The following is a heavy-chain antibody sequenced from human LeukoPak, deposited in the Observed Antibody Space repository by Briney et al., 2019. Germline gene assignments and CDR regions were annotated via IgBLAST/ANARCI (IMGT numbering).Heavy chain of an antibody. V-gene: IGHV3-21*01. Sequence: PGGSLRLSCAASGFTFSSYSMTWVRQAPGKGLEWVSSISSSSSYIYYADSVKGRFTISRDNAKNSLYLQMNSLRAEDTAVYYCARDKDYANAFDIWGQGTMVTVSS. CDR2: ISSSSSYI. D-gene: IGHD4-17*01. CDR3: ARDKDYANAFDI. CDR1: GFTFSSYS. J-gene: IGHJ3*02.